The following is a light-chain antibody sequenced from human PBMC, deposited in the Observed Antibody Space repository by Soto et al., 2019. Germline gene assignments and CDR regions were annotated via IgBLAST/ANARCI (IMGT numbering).Light chain of an antibody. J-gene: IGKJ1*01. CDR1: QSIGSW. V-gene: IGKV1-5*03. Sequence: DIQMPQSPSTLSASVGDRVTITCWASQSIGSWLAWYQHKPGRATKLLIYKASAIEGGVPSRFSGSGSGTEFTLTISSLQPDEFATYYCKKYQTYSRTVGQGTKVDIK. CDR3: KKYQTYSRT. CDR2: KAS.